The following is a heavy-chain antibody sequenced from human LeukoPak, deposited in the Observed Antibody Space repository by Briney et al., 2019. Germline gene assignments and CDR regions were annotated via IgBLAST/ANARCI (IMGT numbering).Heavy chain of an antibody. V-gene: IGHV1-2*02. D-gene: IGHD3-9*01. CDR3: ASITIFDDAFDI. J-gene: IGHJ3*02. CDR2: INPNSGGT. Sequence: ASVKVSCKASGYTFTGYYMHWVRQAPGQGLEWMGWINPNSGGTNYAQKFQGRVTMTRDMSISTAYMELSRLRSDDTAVYYCASITIFDDAFDIWGQGTMVTVSS. CDR1: GYTFTGYY.